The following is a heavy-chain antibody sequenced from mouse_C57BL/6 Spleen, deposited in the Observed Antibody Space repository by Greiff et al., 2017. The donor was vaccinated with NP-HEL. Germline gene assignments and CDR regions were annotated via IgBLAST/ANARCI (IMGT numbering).Heavy chain of an antibody. CDR1: GYTFTSYW. Sequence: QVQLQQPGAELVKPGASVKLSCKASGYTFTSYWMHWVKQRPGQGLEWIGMIHPNSGSTNYNEKFKSKATLTVDKSSSPAYMQLSSLTSEDSAVYYCARGGYGYDGFAYWGQGTLVTVSA. CDR2: IHPNSGST. D-gene: IGHD2-2*01. CDR3: ARGGYGYDGFAY. J-gene: IGHJ3*01. V-gene: IGHV1-64*01.